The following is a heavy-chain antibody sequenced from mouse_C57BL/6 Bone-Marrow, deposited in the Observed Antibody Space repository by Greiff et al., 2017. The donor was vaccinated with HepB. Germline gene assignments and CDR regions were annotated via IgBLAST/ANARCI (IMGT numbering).Heavy chain of an antibody. CDR3: ARYEDYYGSRYWYFDV. J-gene: IGHJ1*03. Sequence: QVHVKQSGAELVKPGASVKMSCKASGYTFTSYWITWVKQRPGQGLEWIGDIYPGSGSTNYNEKFKSKATLTVDTSSSTAYMQLSSLTSEDSAVYYCARYEDYYGSRYWYFDVWGTGTTVTVSS. CDR2: IYPGSGST. D-gene: IGHD1-1*01. CDR1: GYTFTSYW. V-gene: IGHV1-55*01.